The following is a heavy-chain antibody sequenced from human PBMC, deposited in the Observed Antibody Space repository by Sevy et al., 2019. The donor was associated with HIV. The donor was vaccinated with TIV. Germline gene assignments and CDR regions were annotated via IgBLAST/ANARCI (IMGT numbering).Heavy chain of an antibody. V-gene: IGHV3-30-3*01. J-gene: IGHJ3*02. CDR2: ISYDGSNK. CDR3: ARGRDAFDI. CDR1: GFTFSSYA. Sequence: GGSLRLSCAASGFTFSSYAMHWVRQAPGKGLEWGAVISYDGSNKYYADSVKGRFTISRDNSKNTLYLQMNSLRAEDTAVYYCARGRDAFDIWGQGTMVTVSS.